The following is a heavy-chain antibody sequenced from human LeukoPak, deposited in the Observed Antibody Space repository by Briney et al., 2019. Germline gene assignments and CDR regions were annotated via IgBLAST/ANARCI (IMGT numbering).Heavy chain of an antibody. J-gene: IGHJ5*02. V-gene: IGHV4-59*01. CDR3: ASLKYPRGWFDP. CDR1: GGSISSYY. Sequence: PSETLSLTCTVSGGSISSYYWSWIRQPPGKGLEWIRYIYYSGSTNYNPSHKSRVTISVDTSKNQFSLKLSSVTAADTAVYYCASLKYPRGWFDPWGQGTLVTVSS. CDR2: IYYSGST. D-gene: IGHD2-2*01.